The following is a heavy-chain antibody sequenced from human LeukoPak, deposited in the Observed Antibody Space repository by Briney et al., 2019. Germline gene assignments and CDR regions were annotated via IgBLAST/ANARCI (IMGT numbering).Heavy chain of an antibody. J-gene: IGHJ3*02. D-gene: IGHD3-22*01. V-gene: IGHV4-59*01. CDR1: GGSISSYY. CDR2: IYYSGST. CDR3: AGEDYFDSSGYASWRFDI. Sequence: SETLSLTCTVSGGSISSYYWSWIRQPPGKGLEWIGYIYYSGSTNYKPSLKSRVTISVETSKNQFSLKLTSVTTADTAVYYCAGEDYFDSSGYASWRFDIWGQGTMVTVSS.